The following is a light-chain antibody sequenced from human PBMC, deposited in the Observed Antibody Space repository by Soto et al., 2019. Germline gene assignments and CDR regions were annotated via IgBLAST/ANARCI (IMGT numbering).Light chain of an antibody. CDR2: GAS. CDR3: QQYGSSPHT. CDR1: QSVSSSY. J-gene: IGKJ2*01. V-gene: IGKV3-20*01. Sequence: VLTQSPGTLSLSPGDSATLSCRASQSVSSSYLAWYQHKPGQAPRLLISGASSRATGIPDRFSGSGSGTDVTLTISRLEPEDVAVYYCQQYGSSPHTFGQGTKLEIK.